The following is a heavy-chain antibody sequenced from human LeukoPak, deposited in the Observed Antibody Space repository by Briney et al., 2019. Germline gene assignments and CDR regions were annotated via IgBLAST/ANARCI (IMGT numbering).Heavy chain of an antibody. CDR2: INDAGRDI. Sequence: GGSLRLFCAASGFTFSNYLMNWVRQARGQGVVWLSRINDAGRDISYADSVKGRFTSSRDNGKNTLYLQMNSLRAEDTAVYYCTRIRVGAHQLEYWGQGTLVTVSS. V-gene: IGHV3-74*01. CDR3: TRIRVGAHQLEY. J-gene: IGHJ4*02. CDR1: GFTFSNYL. D-gene: IGHD1-26*01.